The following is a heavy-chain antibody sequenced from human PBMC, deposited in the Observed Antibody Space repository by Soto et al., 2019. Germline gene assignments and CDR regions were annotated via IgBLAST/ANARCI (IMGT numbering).Heavy chain of an antibody. D-gene: IGHD3-22*01. CDR2: ISSSSSYI. J-gene: IGHJ3*02. Sequence: GGSLRLSCAASGFSFSSYSMNWVRQAPGKGLEWVSSISSSSSYIYYADSVKGRFTISGDNAKNSLYLQMNSLRAEDTAVYYCASGAKYYYDSSGIKNAFDIWGQGTMVTVSS. CDR3: ASGAKYYYDSSGIKNAFDI. CDR1: GFSFSSYS. V-gene: IGHV3-21*01.